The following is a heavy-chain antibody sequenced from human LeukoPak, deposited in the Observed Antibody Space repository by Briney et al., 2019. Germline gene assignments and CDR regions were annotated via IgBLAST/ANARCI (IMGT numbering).Heavy chain of an antibody. D-gene: IGHD1-26*01. V-gene: IGHV4-59*02. CDR2: ISLTGTT. CDR1: GDSGSSHY. CDR3: ARIESGGTYFYYYYMDV. J-gene: IGHJ6*03. Sequence: SETLSLTCAVSGDSGSSHYWTWIRQPPGKGLEWIGYISLTGTTNYNPSLKSRVTISVDPFKSQFSLILTSVTAADTAVYYCARIESGGTYFYYYYMDVWGKGTAVPVSS.